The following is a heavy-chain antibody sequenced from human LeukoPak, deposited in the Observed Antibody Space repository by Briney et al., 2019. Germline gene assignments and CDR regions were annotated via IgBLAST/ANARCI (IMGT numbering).Heavy chain of an antibody. Sequence: GGSLRLSCAASGFIFRTYWMSWVRQAPGQGLEWVADIKQDGSEKYYVDSVKGRFTISRDNAKNSLYLQMNSLRDEDTAVYYCASDSPGYSSGSYFTYWGQGTLVTVSS. V-gene: IGHV3-7*03. D-gene: IGHD2-15*01. J-gene: IGHJ4*02. CDR2: IKQDGSEK. CDR1: GFIFRTYW. CDR3: ASDSPGYSSGSYFTY.